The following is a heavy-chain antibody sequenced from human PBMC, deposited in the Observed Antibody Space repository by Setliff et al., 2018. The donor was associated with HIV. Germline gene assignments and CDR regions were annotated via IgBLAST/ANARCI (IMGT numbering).Heavy chain of an antibody. V-gene: IGHV5-51*01. CDR2: IYPGDSDA. CDR3: ARRTRRRGSSYGNIDY. CDR1: GYDVTRYW. Sequence: GESLKISCRASGYDVTRYWIGWVRQMPGQALEWIGVIYPGDSDARYSPSFQGQVTISADKSISTAYLQWRSLQASDTAVYYCARRTRRRGSSYGNIDYWGQGTLVTVSS. J-gene: IGHJ4*02. D-gene: IGHD5-18*01.